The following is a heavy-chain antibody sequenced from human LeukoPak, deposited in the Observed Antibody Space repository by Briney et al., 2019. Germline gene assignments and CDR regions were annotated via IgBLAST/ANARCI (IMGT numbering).Heavy chain of an antibody. J-gene: IGHJ4*02. CDR1: GFTFSNLA. CDR2: TSGGGGDT. V-gene: IGHV3-23*01. CDR3: AKDPLWFGELSDY. D-gene: IGHD3-10*01. Sequence: PGGSLSPSWAASGFTFSNLAMSGFRKAPGKGLEGVSGTSGGGGDTSYADSVKGRFTISRDNSKNTLYLHMNSLRAEDTAVYYCAKDPLWFGELSDYWGQGTLVTVSS.